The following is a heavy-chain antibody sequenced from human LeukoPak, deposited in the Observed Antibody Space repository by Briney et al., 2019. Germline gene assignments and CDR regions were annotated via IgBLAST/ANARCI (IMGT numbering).Heavy chain of an antibody. J-gene: IGHJ6*03. D-gene: IGHD6-13*01. CDR3: ARQSLAAAGFYYYYYMDV. V-gene: IGHV4-34*01. Sequence: PSETLSLTCAVYGGSFSGYYWSWIRQPPGKGLEWIGEINHSGSTNYNPSLKSRVTISVDTSKNQFSLKLSSVTAADTAVYYCARQSLAAAGFYYYYYMDVWGKGTTVTVSS. CDR2: INHSGST. CDR1: GGSFSGYY.